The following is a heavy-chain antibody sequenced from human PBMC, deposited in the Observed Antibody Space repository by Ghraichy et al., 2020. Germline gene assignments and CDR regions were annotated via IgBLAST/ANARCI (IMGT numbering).Heavy chain of an antibody. Sequence: SETLSLTCTVSGGSISSSSYYWGWIRQPPGKRLEWIGSIYYSGSTYYNPSLKSRVTISVDTSKNQFSLKLSSVTAADTAVYYCARHKIITIFGVVITPYYYYYMDVWGKGTTVTVSS. CDR3: ARHKIITIFGVVITPYYYYYMDV. CDR2: IYYSGST. D-gene: IGHD3-3*01. CDR1: GGSISSSSYY. V-gene: IGHV4-39*01. J-gene: IGHJ6*03.